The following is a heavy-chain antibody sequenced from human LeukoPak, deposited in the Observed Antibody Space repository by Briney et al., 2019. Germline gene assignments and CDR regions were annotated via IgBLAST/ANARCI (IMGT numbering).Heavy chain of an antibody. CDR3: ARADYSSSWSHYYYYMDV. CDR1: GGSFSGYY. V-gene: IGHV4-34*01. CDR2: INHSGST. Sequence: SETLSLTCAVYGGSFSGYYWSWIRQPSGKGLEWIGEINHSGSTNYNPSLKSRVTISVDTSKNQFSLKLSSVTAADTAVYYCARADYSSSWSHYYYYMDVWGKGTTVTVSS. D-gene: IGHD6-13*01. J-gene: IGHJ6*03.